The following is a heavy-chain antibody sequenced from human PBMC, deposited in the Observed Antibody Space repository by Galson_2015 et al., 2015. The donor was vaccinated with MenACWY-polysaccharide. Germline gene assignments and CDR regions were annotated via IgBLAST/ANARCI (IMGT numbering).Heavy chain of an antibody. J-gene: IGHJ4*02. CDR3: AKDRHWNSFDC. Sequence: SLRLSCATSGFIFSNYWMSWVRLTPGKGLEWPGNIKNDGTAKNYVDSVKGRFTFSRDNTKNSLYLQMSSLREEDTAVYYCAKDRHWNSFDCWGQGTLVTVSS. D-gene: IGHD1/OR15-1a*01. CDR2: IKNDGTAK. CDR1: GFIFSNYW. V-gene: IGHV3-7*04.